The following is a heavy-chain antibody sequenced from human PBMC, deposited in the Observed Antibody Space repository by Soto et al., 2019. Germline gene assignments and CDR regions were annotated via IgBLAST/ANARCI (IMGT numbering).Heavy chain of an antibody. J-gene: IGHJ5*02. CDR3: ARGRIPSAIFDWFDP. Sequence: PVGSVRLSCAASGFTFDRYGMHWVRQAPGKGLEWVAAIWSDGGTEYYADSVKGRFTISRDNSKNTMYLQMNSLRGEDTGVYYCARGRIPSAIFDWFDPWGQGTLVTVSS. CDR1: GFTFDRYG. V-gene: IGHV3-33*01. CDR2: IWSDGGTE. D-gene: IGHD2-2*01.